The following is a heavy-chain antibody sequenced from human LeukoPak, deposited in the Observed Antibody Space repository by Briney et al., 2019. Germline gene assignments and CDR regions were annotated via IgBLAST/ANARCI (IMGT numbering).Heavy chain of an antibody. CDR2: INPSGGST. J-gene: IGHJ4*02. D-gene: IGHD3-22*01. CDR3: ARGGDYYDSSGYYGGSFDY. CDR1: GYTFTSYY. V-gene: IGHV1-46*01. Sequence: GASVKVSCKAFGYTFTSYYMHWVRQAPGQGLEWMGIINPSGGSTSYAQKFQGRVTMARDTSTSTVYMELSSLRSEDTAVYYCARGGDYYDSSGYYGGSFDYWDQGTLVTVSS.